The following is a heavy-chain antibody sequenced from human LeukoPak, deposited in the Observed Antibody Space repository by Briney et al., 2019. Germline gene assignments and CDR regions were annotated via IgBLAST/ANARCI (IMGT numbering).Heavy chain of an antibody. CDR1: GFTFNNYA. Sequence: GGSLRLSCAASGFTFNNYAMSWVRQAPGKGLEWVSSISAGGGVTYYADSVKGRFTISRDNSNKKAFLQMNSLRADDTAVYYCAKAGWYSAKTYATYDDAYDIWGRGTMVTVSS. D-gene: IGHD2-21*01. J-gene: IGHJ3*02. V-gene: IGHV3-23*01. CDR2: ISAGGGVT. CDR3: AKAGWYSAKTYATYDDAYDI.